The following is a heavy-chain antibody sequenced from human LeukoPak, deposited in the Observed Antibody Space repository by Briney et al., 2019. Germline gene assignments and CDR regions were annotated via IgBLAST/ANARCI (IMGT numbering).Heavy chain of an antibody. CDR2: ISGTGRSR. D-gene: IGHD6-13*01. J-gene: IGHJ6*03. Sequence: GGSLRLSCVASGFTFSSYAMNWVRQAPGKGLEWVSVISGTGRSRDYADSVKGRFSTYYADSVKGRFTISRDNSKNTLYLQMNSLRAEDTAVYYCAKDGRTSSSWYGGYYMDVWGKGTTVTVSS. CDR3: AKDGRTSSSWYGGYYMDV. CDR1: GFTFSSYA. V-gene: IGHV3-23*01.